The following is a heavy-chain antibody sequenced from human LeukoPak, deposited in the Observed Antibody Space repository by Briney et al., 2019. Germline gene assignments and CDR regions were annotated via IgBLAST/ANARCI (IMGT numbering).Heavy chain of an antibody. D-gene: IGHD3-3*01. CDR3: ARDPNPDSIFGNWFDP. V-gene: IGHV4-39*07. CDR1: GGSISSSSYY. CDR2: IYYSGST. J-gene: IGHJ5*02. Sequence: SETLSLTCTVSGGSISSSSYYWGWIRKPPGKGLEWIGSIYYSGSTYYNPSLKSRVTISVDTSKNQFSLKLSSVTAADTAVYYCARDPNPDSIFGNWFDPWGQGTLVTVSS.